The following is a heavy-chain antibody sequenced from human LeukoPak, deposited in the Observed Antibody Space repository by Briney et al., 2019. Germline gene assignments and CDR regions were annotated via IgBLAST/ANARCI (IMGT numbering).Heavy chain of an antibody. Sequence: PGGSLRLSCAASGFTFSGYSMNWVRQAPGKGLEWVSSISSSSSYIYYADSVKGRFTISRDNAKNSLYLQMNSLRAEDTAVYYCARDPGDLPKFDYWGQGTLVTVSS. V-gene: IGHV3-21*01. CDR3: ARDPGDLPKFDY. J-gene: IGHJ4*02. CDR1: GFTFSGYS. CDR2: ISSSSSYI. D-gene: IGHD7-27*01.